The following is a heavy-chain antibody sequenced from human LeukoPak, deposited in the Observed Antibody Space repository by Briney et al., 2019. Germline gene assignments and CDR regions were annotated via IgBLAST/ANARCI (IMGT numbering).Heavy chain of an antibody. CDR2: IYYSGST. Sequence: KTSETLSLTCTVSGGSLSSYYWSWIRQPPGKGLEWIGYIYYSGSTNYNPSLKSRVTIPVDMSKNQFSLKLSSVTAADTAVYYCARQSGNGYSGYDFQAFDIWGQGTMATVSS. V-gene: IGHV4-59*08. CDR1: GGSLSSYY. D-gene: IGHD5-12*01. J-gene: IGHJ3*02. CDR3: ARQSGNGYSGYDFQAFDI.